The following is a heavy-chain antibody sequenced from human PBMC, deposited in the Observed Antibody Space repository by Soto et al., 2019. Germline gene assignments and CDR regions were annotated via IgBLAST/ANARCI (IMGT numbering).Heavy chain of an antibody. CDR1: GYTFTSYG. CDR2: FDPEDGET. D-gene: IGHD6-13*01. J-gene: IGHJ4*02. Sequence: ASVKVSCKASGYTFTSYGISWVRQAPGKGLEWMGGFDPEDGETIYAQKFQGRVTMTEDTSTDTAYMELSSLRSEDTAVYYCATGGWYSSSWYDIWGQGTLVTVSS. V-gene: IGHV1-24*01. CDR3: ATGGWYSSSWYDI.